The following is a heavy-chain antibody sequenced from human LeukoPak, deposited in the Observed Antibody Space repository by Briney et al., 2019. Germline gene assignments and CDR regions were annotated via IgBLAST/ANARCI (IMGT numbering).Heavy chain of an antibody. D-gene: IGHD3-22*01. V-gene: IGHV1-18*01. CDR1: GYTFTSYG. J-gene: IGHJ4*02. CDR2: ISAYNGNT. Sequence: ASVKVSCKASGYTFTSYGISGVRQAPGQGLEWMGWISAYNGNTNYAQKLQGRVTMTTDTSTSTAYMELRSLRSDDTAVYYCARGILAYYDSSGHPFDYWGQGTLVTVSS. CDR3: ARGILAYYDSSGHPFDY.